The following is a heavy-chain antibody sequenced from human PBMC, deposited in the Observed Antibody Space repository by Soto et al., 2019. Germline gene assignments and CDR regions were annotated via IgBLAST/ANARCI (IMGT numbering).Heavy chain of an antibody. CDR1: GFTFSSYA. D-gene: IGHD5-18*01. V-gene: IGHV3-30-3*01. J-gene: IGHJ2*01. Sequence: QVQLVESGGGVVQPGRSLRLSCAASGFTFSSYAMHWVRQAPGKGLEWVAVISYDGSNKYYADCVKGRFTISRDNSKNXXYLQMKSLRAEDTGVYYCARDPLCGAAMVPWYFDLWGRGTLVTVSS. CDR3: ARDPLCGAAMVPWYFDL. CDR2: ISYDGSNK.